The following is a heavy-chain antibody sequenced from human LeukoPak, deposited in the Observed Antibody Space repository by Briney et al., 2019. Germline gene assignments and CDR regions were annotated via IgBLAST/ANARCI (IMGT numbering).Heavy chain of an antibody. CDR2: IKSKTDGGTT. V-gene: IGHV3-15*01. J-gene: IGHJ4*02. Sequence: GGSLRLSCAASGFTSSSYALSWVRQAPGKGLEWVGRIKSKTDGGTTDYAAPVKGRFTISRDDSKNTLYLQMNSLKTEDTAVYYCTTDPSAVAASGAQWGQGTLVTVSS. CDR3: TTDPSAVAASGAQ. CDR1: GFTSSSYA. D-gene: IGHD6-19*01.